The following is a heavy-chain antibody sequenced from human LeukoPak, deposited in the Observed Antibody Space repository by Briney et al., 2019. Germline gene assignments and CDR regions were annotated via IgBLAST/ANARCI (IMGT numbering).Heavy chain of an antibody. J-gene: IGHJ4*02. V-gene: IGHV4-4*02. CDR3: ARDERFGEGGDY. CDR1: GYSMSSSNW. D-gene: IGHD3-10*01. CDR2: SHHSGIT. Sequence: ASETLSLTCTVSGYSMSSSNWWSWVRQPPGKGLEWIGESHHSGITNYNPSLKSRVTISVDKSKNQFSLKLSSVTAADTAVYYCARDERFGEGGDYWGQGTLVTVSS.